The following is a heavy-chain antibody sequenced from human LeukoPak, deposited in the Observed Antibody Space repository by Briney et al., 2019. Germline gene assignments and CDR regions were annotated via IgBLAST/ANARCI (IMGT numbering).Heavy chain of an antibody. CDR2: IIPIFGTA. D-gene: IGHD6-13*01. J-gene: IGHJ3*02. CDR3: AREPQLAAAAIDAFDI. Sequence: SVKVSRKASGGTFSSYAISWVRQAPGQGLEWMGGIIPIFGTANYAQKFQGRVTITTDESTSTAYMELSSLRSEDTAVYYCAREPQLAAAAIDAFDIWGQGTMVTVSS. CDR1: GGTFSSYA. V-gene: IGHV1-69*05.